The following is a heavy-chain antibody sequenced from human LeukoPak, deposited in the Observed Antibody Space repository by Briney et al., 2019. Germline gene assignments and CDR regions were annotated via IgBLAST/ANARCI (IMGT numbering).Heavy chain of an antibody. V-gene: IGHV4-34*12. CDR3: ATQILLCHYY. CDR1: GGSFSGYY. Sequence: SETLSLTCAVYGGSFSGYYWSWIRQPPGKGLEWIGTIFYSGSTYYNPSLKSRVTISLDTSKNQFSLKLSSVTAADTAVYYCATQILLCHYYWGQGTLVTVSS. D-gene: IGHD2/OR15-2a*01. CDR2: IFYSGST. J-gene: IGHJ4*02.